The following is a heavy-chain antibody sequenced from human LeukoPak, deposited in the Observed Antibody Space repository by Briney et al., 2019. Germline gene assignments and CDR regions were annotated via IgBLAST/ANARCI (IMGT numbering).Heavy chain of an antibody. Sequence: PSETLSLTCTVSGGSINSGAYYWTWIRQHPGKGLEWIGHIYYSGSTYYNPSLKSRVTISVDTSKNQFSLKLSSVTASDTAVYYCARRFAPSRNDAFDIWGQGTMVTVSS. D-gene: IGHD3-10*01. CDR3: ARRFAPSRNDAFDI. CDR2: IYYSGST. J-gene: IGHJ3*02. V-gene: IGHV4-39*01. CDR1: GGSINSGAYY.